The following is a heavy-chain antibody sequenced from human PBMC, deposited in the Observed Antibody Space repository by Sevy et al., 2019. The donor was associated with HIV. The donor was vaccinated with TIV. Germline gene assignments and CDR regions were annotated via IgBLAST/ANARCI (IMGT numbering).Heavy chain of an antibody. D-gene: IGHD3-16*01. CDR2: IYHSGST. V-gene: IGHV4-4*02. J-gene: IGHJ5*02. CDR3: ARGGETPRGFDP. Sequence: SETLSLTCAVSGGSITSVNWWHWVRQPPGKGLEWIGGIYHSGSTNYNPSLKSRVTISVDNSKNQFSLNLYSVTAADTAVYYCARGGETPRGFDPWGQGSLVTVSS. CDR1: GGSITSVNW.